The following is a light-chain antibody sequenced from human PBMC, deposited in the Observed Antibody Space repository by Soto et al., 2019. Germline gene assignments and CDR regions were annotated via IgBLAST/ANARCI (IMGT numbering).Light chain of an antibody. Sequence: DIVMTQSPDSLAVSLGERATINCKSSQSVLYSPNNKNSLAWYQQKPGQPPKLLIYWASIRESGVPDRFSGSGSGTDFTLTISSLQAEDVAVYYCQQYYSTPFTFGPGTKVDIK. J-gene: IGKJ3*01. CDR3: QQYYSTPFT. CDR2: WAS. V-gene: IGKV4-1*01. CDR1: QSVLYSPNNKNS.